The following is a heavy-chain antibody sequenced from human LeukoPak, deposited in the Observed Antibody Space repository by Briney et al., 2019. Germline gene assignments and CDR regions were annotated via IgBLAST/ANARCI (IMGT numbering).Heavy chain of an antibody. Sequence: GGSLRLSCAASGFSVSSNYMSWVRQAPGKGLEWVSVIYSGGSTYYADSVKGRFTISRDNSKNTVYPQMNSLSAEDTAVYYCAKGNSAGSSKSWFDPWGQGTLVTVSS. CDR2: IYSGGST. J-gene: IGHJ5*02. V-gene: IGHV3-53*01. CDR3: AKGNSAGSSKSWFDP. CDR1: GFSVSSNY. D-gene: IGHD4-11*01.